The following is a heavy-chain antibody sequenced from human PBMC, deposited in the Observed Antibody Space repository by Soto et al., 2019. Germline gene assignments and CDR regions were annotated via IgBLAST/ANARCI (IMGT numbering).Heavy chain of an antibody. J-gene: IGHJ6*02. CDR1: GFPFDDYG. CDR3: ARGLHRGAANGMDV. Sequence: GSLRLSCAASGFPFDDYGMSWVRQAPGKGLEWVSGINWNGGSTGYADSVKGRFTISRDNAKNSLYLQMNSLRAEDTALYYCARGLHRGAANGMDVWGQGTTVTVSS. D-gene: IGHD1-26*01. CDR2: INWNGGST. V-gene: IGHV3-20*04.